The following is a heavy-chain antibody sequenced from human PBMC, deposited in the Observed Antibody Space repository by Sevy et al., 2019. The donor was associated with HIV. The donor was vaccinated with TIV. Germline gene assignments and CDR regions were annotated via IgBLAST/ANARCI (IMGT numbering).Heavy chain of an antibody. CDR2: INSSGGST. CDR3: ARTMIVGRSNRGYFDY. V-gene: IGHV1-46*01. Sequence: ASVKVSCKASGYTFTSYYMHWVRQAPGQGLEWMGIINSSGGSTSYAQKFQGRVTMTRDTSTSTVYMELSSLRSEDTAVYYCARTMIVGRSNRGYFDYWGQGTLVTVSS. D-gene: IGHD3-22*01. CDR1: GYTFTSYY. J-gene: IGHJ4*02.